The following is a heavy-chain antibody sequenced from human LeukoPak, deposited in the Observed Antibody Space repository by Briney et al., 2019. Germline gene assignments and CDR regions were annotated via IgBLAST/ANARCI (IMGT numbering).Heavy chain of an antibody. D-gene: IGHD6-19*01. CDR1: GGSISSSNW. CDR2: IYHSGST. V-gene: IGHV4-4*02. J-gene: IGHJ3*02. Sequence: PSETLSLTCAVSGGSISSSNWWSWVRQPPGKGLEWIGEIYHSGSTNSNPSLKSRVTISVDKSKNQFSLKLSSVTAADTAVYYCAREGSRYSSGRFSKRDAFDIWGQGTMVTVSS. CDR3: AREGSRYSSGRFSKRDAFDI.